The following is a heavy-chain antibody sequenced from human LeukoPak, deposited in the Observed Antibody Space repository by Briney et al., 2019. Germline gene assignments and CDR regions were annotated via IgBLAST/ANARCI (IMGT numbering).Heavy chain of an antibody. CDR1: GGSISSDY. CDR2: ISYSGNT. CDR3: ARGLRPYYSLGPGEY. Sequence: SETLSLTCTVSGGSISSDYWSWLRQTPEKGLEWIGYISYSGNTNYNPSLKSRVTMSVDTSKNQFSLKLSSVTAADTAVYYCARGLRPYYSLGPGEYWGQGTLVTVSS. D-gene: IGHD3-10*01. J-gene: IGHJ4*02. V-gene: IGHV4-59*12.